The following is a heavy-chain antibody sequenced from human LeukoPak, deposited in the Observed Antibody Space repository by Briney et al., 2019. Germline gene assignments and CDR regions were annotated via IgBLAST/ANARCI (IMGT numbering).Heavy chain of an antibody. CDR1: GFTFSSYA. Sequence: GGSLRLSCAASGFTFSSYAMHWVRQAPGKGLEWVAVISYDGSNKYYADSVKGRFTISRDNSKNTLYLQMNSLRAEDTAVYYCASFGAEGDRGQGTLVTVSS. CDR2: ISYDGSNK. V-gene: IGHV3-30-3*01. D-gene: IGHD3-3*01. CDR3: ASFGAEGD. J-gene: IGHJ4*02.